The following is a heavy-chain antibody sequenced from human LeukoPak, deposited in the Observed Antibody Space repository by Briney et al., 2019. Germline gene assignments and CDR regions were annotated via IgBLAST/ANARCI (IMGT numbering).Heavy chain of an antibody. J-gene: IGHJ4*02. D-gene: IGHD6-19*01. CDR3: ARVGIAVAQFFDY. V-gene: IGHV3-11*04. CDR1: GFTFSDYY. Sequence: SGGSLRLSCAASGFTFSDYYMSWIRQAPGKGLEWVSYISSSSSAIYYADSVKGRFTISRDNAKNSLYLQMNSLRDEDTAVYYCARVGIAVAQFFDYWGQGTLVTVSS. CDR2: ISSSSSAI.